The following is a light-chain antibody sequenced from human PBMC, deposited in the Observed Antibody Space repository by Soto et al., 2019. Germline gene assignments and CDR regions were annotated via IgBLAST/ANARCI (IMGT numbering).Light chain of an antibody. Sequence: QAVVTQPPSASGTPGQRVTISCSGSSSNIGSNTVNWYQQLPGTAPKLLIYSNNQRPSGVPDRFSGSKSGTSASLAISGLQSEDEADYYCGTWDSSLNVWVFGGGTKLTVL. CDR3: GTWDSSLNVWV. V-gene: IGLV1-44*01. CDR2: SNN. CDR1: SSNIGSNT. J-gene: IGLJ2*01.